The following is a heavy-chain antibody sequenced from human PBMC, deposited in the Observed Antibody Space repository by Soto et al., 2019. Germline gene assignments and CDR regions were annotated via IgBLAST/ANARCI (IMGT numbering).Heavy chain of an antibody. CDR1: GFTFTSYG. CDR3: AKVGLGQLLLYYFDY. CDR2: IWYDGSKK. V-gene: IGHV3-33*06. J-gene: IGHJ4*02. Sequence: GGSLRLSCAAAGFTFTSYGMHWVRQAPGKGLEWGAVIWYDGSKKYYADSVKGRFTISRDNSKNTLYLQMNSLRAEDTAVYYCAKVGLGQLLLYYFDYWGQGTLVTVSS. D-gene: IGHD2-2*01.